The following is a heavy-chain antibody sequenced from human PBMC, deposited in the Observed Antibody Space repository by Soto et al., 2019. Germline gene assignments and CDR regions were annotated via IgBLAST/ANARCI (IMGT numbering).Heavy chain of an antibody. CDR3: AMVDVYVTPSPQDV. D-gene: IGHD3-16*01. Sequence: QVHLVQSGAEVKNPGASVKVSCKASGYSFTRYGLGWARQAPGQGLEWMGWINAYNGNTNYAQNLQGRLTLTTDTPTTTAYMVFRSLRSNATAIYYCAMVDVYVTPSPQDVWGHGTTGTAS. J-gene: IGHJ6*02. V-gene: IGHV1-18*01. CDR1: GYSFTRYG. CDR2: INAYNGNT.